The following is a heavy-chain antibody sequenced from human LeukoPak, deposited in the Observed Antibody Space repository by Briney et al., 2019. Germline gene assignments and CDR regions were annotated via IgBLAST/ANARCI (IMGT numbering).Heavy chain of an antibody. Sequence: GGSLRLSCAASGFTFSTFAMIWVRQPPGKGLEWVSSIFPSGGEIHYADSVRGRFTISRDNSKSILSLQMNSLRAEDTAIYYCAKDRYSIWYLTIDHWGQGTLVTVSS. CDR1: GFTFSTFA. CDR3: AKDRYSIWYLTIDH. J-gene: IGHJ4*02. V-gene: IGHV3-23*01. D-gene: IGHD6-13*01. CDR2: IFPSGGEI.